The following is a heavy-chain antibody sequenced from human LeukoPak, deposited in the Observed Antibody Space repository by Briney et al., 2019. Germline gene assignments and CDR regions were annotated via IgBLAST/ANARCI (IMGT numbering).Heavy chain of an antibody. D-gene: IGHD6-19*01. CDR2: IGSSGTTR. J-gene: IGHJ4*02. V-gene: IGHV3-48*03. CDR3: ALLAVASDFDY. CDR1: GFPFSIYE. Sequence: PTGGSLRLSCAVSGFPFSIYEMNWVRQAPGKGLEWVSNIGSSGTTRYYADSVKGRFSISRDNAKNSLYLQMNSLRVEDTGVYYCALLAVASDFDYWGQGALVTLSS.